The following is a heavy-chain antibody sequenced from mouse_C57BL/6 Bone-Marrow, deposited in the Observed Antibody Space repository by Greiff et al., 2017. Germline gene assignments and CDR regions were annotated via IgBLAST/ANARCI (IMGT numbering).Heavy chain of an antibody. J-gene: IGHJ4*01. V-gene: IGHV1-63*01. D-gene: IGHD1-1*01. CDR3: ATVAPHYYAMDY. Sequence: QVQLQQSGAELVRPGTSVKMSCKASGYTFTNYWIGWAKQRPGHGLEWIGDIYPGGGYTNYNEKFKGKATLTADKSSSSAYMQFSSLTSEDSAIYYCATVAPHYYAMDYWGQGTSVTVSS. CDR2: IYPGGGYT. CDR1: GYTFTNYW.